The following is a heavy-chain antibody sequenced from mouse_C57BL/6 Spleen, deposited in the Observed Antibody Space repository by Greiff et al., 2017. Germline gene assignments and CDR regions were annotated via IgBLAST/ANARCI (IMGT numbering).Heavy chain of an antibody. CDR1: GFTFTDYY. CDR3: ARRDYGSSYRDYCAMDY. Sequence: EVKLVESGGGLVQPGGSLSLSCAASGFTFTDYYMSWVRQPPGKALEWMGFIRTKANGYTTEYSASVKGRLTISRDNSQSILYLQKNALRAEDSATYYCARRDYGSSYRDYCAMDYWGQGTSVTVSS. V-gene: IGHV7-3*01. J-gene: IGHJ4*01. CDR2: IRTKANGYTT. D-gene: IGHD1-1*01.